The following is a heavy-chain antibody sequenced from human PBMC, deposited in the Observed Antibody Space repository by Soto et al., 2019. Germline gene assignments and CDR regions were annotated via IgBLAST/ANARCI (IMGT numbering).Heavy chain of an antibody. Sequence: PGGSLRLSCAASGFTVSSNYMRWVRQAPGKGLEWVSVIYSGGSTYYADSVKGRFTISRDNSKNTLYLQMNSLRAEDTAVYYCARDHGINYYDSSGYPSDYGMDVWGQGTTVTVSS. CDR1: GFTVSSNY. D-gene: IGHD3-22*01. CDR2: IYSGGST. V-gene: IGHV3-53*01. CDR3: ARDHGINYYDSSGYPSDYGMDV. J-gene: IGHJ6*02.